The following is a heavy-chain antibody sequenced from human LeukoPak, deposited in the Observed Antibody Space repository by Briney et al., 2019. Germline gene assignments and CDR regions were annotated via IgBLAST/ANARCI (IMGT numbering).Heavy chain of an antibody. J-gene: IGHJ4*02. Sequence: GGSLRLSCAASGFTFSSYSMNWVRQAPGKGLEWVSYISSSSSTIYYADSVKGRFTISRDNAKNSLYLQMNSLRDEDTAVYYCARDRAITIFGVAPTPFDYWGQGTLVTASS. V-gene: IGHV3-48*02. D-gene: IGHD3-3*01. CDR1: GFTFSSYS. CDR3: ARDRAITIFGVAPTPFDY. CDR2: ISSSSSTI.